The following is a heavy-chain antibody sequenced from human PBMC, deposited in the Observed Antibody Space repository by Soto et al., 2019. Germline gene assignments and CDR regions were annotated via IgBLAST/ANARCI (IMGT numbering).Heavy chain of an antibody. CDR1: GYTFTSYY. Sequence: ASVKVSCKASGYTFTSYYMHWVRQAPGQGLEWMGIINPSGGSTSYAQKFQGRVTMTRDTYTSTVYMELSSLRSEDTAVYYCAREPRRNDCSSTSCQTRFDYWGQGTLVTVSS. CDR3: AREPRRNDCSSTSCQTRFDY. D-gene: IGHD2-2*01. J-gene: IGHJ4*02. CDR2: INPSGGST. V-gene: IGHV1-46*01.